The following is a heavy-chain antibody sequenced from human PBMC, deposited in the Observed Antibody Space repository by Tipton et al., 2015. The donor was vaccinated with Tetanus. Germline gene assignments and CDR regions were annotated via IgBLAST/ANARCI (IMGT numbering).Heavy chain of an antibody. D-gene: IGHD3-10*01. CDR3: ARGDYYGSGTYDV. CDR1: GGTFNNYF. V-gene: IGHV4-34*01. CDR2: INYDGST. Sequence: GLVKPSETLSLTCAVYGGTFNNYFWTWIRQPPGKGLEWIGEINYDGSTNYSPSLKSRVTLSLDTTKKQVSLKLSSVTAADTAVYYWARGDYYGSGTYDVWGQGTTVPVPS. J-gene: IGHJ6*02.